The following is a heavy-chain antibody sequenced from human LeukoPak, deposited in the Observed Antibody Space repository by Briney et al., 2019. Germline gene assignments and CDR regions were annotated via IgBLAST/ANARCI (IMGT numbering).Heavy chain of an antibody. D-gene: IGHD6-19*01. CDR1: GFTFTNAW. V-gene: IGHV3-21*04. Sequence: PGGSLRLSCAASGFTFTNAWMSWVRQAPGKGLEWVSFISSSSSYIYYADSVKGRFTISRDNAKNSLYLQMNSLRAEDMALYYCAKDGLTGQAVAVSNWFDPWGQGTLVTVSS. CDR3: AKDGLTGQAVAVSNWFDP. J-gene: IGHJ5*02. CDR2: ISSSSSYI.